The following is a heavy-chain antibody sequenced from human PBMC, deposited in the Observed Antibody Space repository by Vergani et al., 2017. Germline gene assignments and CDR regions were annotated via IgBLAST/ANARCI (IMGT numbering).Heavy chain of an antibody. CDR3: AKFGKVGIYYFDY. D-gene: IGHD2-21*01. Sequence: EVQLLESGGGLVQPGGSLRLSCAASGFTFSSYAMSWVRQAPGKGLEWVSAISGSGGSTYYADSVKGRFTISRDNSKNTLYLQMNSRRVEDTAVYYCAKFGKVGIYYFDYWGQGTLVTVSS. V-gene: IGHV3-23*01. J-gene: IGHJ4*02. CDR2: ISGSGGST. CDR1: GFTFSSYA.